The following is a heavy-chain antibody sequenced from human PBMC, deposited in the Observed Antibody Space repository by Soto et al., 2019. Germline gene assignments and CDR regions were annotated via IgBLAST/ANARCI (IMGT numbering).Heavy chain of an antibody. CDR2: ISGDTATT. D-gene: IGHD6-19*01. J-gene: IGHJ6*02. Sequence: GGSLRLSCAASGFSFSEYSMTWVRQAPGKGLQWVSAISGDTATTHYADSVKGRFTISRDNSRDTLYLRMNSLRVEDTAIYYCAKPLQQWLLQGSGVDVWGQGTTVTVSS. CDR1: GFSFSEYS. V-gene: IGHV3-23*01. CDR3: AKPLQQWLLQGSGVDV.